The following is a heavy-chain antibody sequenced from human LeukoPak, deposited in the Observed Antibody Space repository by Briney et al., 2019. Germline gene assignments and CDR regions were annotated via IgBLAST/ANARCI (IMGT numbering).Heavy chain of an antibody. J-gene: IGHJ4*02. CDR2: IRYDGSNK. Sequence: GGSLRLSCAASGFTFSSYGMHWVRQAPGKGLEWVAFIRYDGSNKYYADSVKGRFTISRDNSKKTLYLQMNSLRAEDTAVYYCAKDSGYCSSTSCYFFDYWGQGTLVTVSS. CDR1: GFTFSSYG. V-gene: IGHV3-30*02. D-gene: IGHD2-2*03. CDR3: AKDSGYCSSTSCYFFDY.